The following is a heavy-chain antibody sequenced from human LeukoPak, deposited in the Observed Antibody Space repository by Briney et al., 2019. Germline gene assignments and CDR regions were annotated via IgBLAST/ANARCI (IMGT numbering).Heavy chain of an antibody. CDR3: ARSTEQWLVSTYYYYYMDV. CDR1: GYTFTSYG. CDR2: ISAYNGNT. J-gene: IGHJ6*03. V-gene: IGHV1-18*01. D-gene: IGHD6-19*01. Sequence: EASVKVSCKASGYTFTSYGISWVRQAPGQGLEWMGWISAYNGNTNYAQKFQERVTITRDMSTSTAYMELSSLRSEDTAVYYCARSTEQWLVSTYYYYYMDVWGKGTTVTVSS.